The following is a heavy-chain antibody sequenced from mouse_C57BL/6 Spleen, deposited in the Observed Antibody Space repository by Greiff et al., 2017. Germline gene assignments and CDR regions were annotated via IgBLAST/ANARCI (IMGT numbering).Heavy chain of an antibody. CDR2: IHPNSGST. V-gene: IGHV1-64*01. CDR3: ARGMVLRYYAMDY. D-gene: IGHD1-1*01. Sequence: QVQLQQPGAELVKPGASVKLSCKASGYTFTSYWMHWVKQRPGQGLEWIGMIHPNSGSTNYNVKFKSKATLTVDKSSSTAYMQLSSLTSEDSAVYYCARGMVLRYYAMDYWGQGTSVTVSS. J-gene: IGHJ4*01. CDR1: GYTFTSYW.